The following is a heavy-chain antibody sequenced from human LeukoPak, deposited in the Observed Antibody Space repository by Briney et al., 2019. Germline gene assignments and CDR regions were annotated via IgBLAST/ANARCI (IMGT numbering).Heavy chain of an antibody. J-gene: IGHJ4*02. CDR1: GFTVSSNY. V-gene: IGHV3-66*01. D-gene: IGHD5-24*01. Sequence: GGSLRLSCAASGFTVSSNYMSWVRQAPGKGLEWVSVIYSGGSTYYADSVKGRFTISRDNSKNTLYLQMNSLRAEDTAVYYCARVEDGYNQYYFDYWGQGTLVTVSS. CDR2: IYSGGST. CDR3: ARVEDGYNQYYFDY.